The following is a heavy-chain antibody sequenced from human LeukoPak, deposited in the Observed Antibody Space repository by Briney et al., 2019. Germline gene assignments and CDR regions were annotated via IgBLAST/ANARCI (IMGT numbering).Heavy chain of an antibody. J-gene: IGHJ4*02. Sequence: SETLSLTCAVSGGSFSGYYWTWIRQSPGKGLEWIGEINHSGSTNYNPSLPRRVTMSVDTSKNQFSLNLSAATAADTAVYYCARARRGYVRLDYWGQGTLVTVSS. CDR3: ARARRGYVRLDY. CDR2: INHSGST. CDR1: GGSFSGYY. V-gene: IGHV4-34*01. D-gene: IGHD5-12*01.